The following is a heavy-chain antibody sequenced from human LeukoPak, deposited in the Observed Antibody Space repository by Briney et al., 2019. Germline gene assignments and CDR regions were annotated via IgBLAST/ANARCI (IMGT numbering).Heavy chain of an antibody. D-gene: IGHD4-17*01. J-gene: IGHJ4*02. CDR1: GFTFRKFD. CDR2: ISSSGDT. V-gene: IGHV3-13*04. Sequence: GGSLRLSCAASGFTFRKFDMHWVRQATGKGLEWISGISSSGDTFYQDSVKGRFTISRENGENSLFLQLNSLRTGDTAVYYCAKPQHYAGDPPYFENWGQGTLVTVSS. CDR3: AKPQHYAGDPPYFEN.